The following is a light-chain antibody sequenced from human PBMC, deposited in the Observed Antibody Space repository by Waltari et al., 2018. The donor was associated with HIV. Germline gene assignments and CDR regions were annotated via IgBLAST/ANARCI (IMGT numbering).Light chain of an antibody. CDR3: AAWDDSLNGVV. Sequence: QSVLTQPPSASGTPGQRVTIPCSGSSSNLGSNTVSWYQQLPGTAPKLLIYNNNERPSGVPDRFSGSTSGTSASLAISGLQSESEADYYCAAWDDSLNGVVFGGGTKLTVL. CDR2: NNN. CDR1: SSNLGSNT. J-gene: IGLJ2*01. V-gene: IGLV1-44*01.